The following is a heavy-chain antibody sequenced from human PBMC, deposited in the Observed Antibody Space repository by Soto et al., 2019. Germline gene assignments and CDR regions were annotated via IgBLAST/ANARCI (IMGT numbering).Heavy chain of an antibody. CDR3: ARDGMTTGDT. D-gene: IGHD2-21*02. V-gene: IGHV4-4*07. CDR1: GPSVRSIT. Sequence: PSETLSLTCIVSGPSVRSITWSWVRQPANKGLEGIGRVFSSVSATYNPSLKSRVSISMDTPENRISLKLDSVTAADAGVYFCARDGMTTGDTWGPGTLVTVSS. J-gene: IGHJ4*02. CDR2: VFSSVSA.